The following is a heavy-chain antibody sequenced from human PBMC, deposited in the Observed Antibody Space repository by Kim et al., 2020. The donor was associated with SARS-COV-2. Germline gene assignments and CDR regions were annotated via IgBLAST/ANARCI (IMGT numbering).Heavy chain of an antibody. CDR2: ISWNSGSI. Sequence: GGSLRLSCAASGFTFDDYAMHWVRQAPGKGLEWVSGISWNSGSIGYADSVKGRFTISRDNAKNSLYLQMNSLRAEDTALYYCAKDMGEQQLVRFDYWGQGTLVTVSS. D-gene: IGHD6-13*01. CDR3: AKDMGEQQLVRFDY. J-gene: IGHJ4*02. V-gene: IGHV3-9*01. CDR1: GFTFDDYA.